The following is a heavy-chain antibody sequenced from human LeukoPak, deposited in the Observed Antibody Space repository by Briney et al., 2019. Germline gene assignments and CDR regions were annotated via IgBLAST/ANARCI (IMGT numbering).Heavy chain of an antibody. J-gene: IGHJ4*02. V-gene: IGHV3-21*01. D-gene: IGHD1-26*01. CDR2: ISSSSSYI. CDR1: GFTFSSYS. CDR3: ARALTVVGATGSGY. Sequence: PGGSLRLSCAASGFTFSSYSMNWVRQAPGKGLEWVSSISSSSSYIYYADSVKGRFTISRDNAKNSLYLQMNSLRAEDTAVYYCARALTVVGATGSGYWGQGTLVTVSS.